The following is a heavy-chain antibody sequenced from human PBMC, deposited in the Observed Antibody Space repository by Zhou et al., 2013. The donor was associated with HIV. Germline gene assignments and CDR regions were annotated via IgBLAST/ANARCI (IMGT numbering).Heavy chain of an antibody. V-gene: IGHV4-34*01. Sequence: QVQLKQWGAGLLKPSETLSLTCAVYGASFSDHYWSWIRQPPGKGLEWIGEISQSGSANYNPSLKSRVTMSVDTSKNQFSLKLTSVTAADTAVYYCARAERLDHQMDVWGKGTTVTVSS. CDR3: ARAERLDHQMDV. CDR1: GASFSDHY. CDR2: ISQSGSA. J-gene: IGHJ6*04.